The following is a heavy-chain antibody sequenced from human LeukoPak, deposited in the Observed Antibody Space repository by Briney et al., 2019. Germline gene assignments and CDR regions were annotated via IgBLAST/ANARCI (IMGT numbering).Heavy chain of an antibody. CDR2: VHSDGSYT. CDR3: AREGLGYSYDY. V-gene: IGHV3-74*01. D-gene: IGHD5-18*01. J-gene: IGHJ4*02. CDR1: GFTFSNYW. Sequence: GGSLRLSCAASGFTFSNYWMHWVRQAPGKGLMWVSRVHSDGSYTNYADSVKGRFTISRDNAKSTLYLQMNSLRDEDTAVYYCAREGLGYSYDYWGQGTLVTVSS.